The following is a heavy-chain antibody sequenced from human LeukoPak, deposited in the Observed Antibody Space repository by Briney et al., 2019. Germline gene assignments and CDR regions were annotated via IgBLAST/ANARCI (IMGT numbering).Heavy chain of an antibody. Sequence: SETLSLTCTVSGGSISSNFYYWGWIRQPPGKGLEWIGSISYSGSTDYNPSLKSRVTISVGTSKNQFSLTLTSVTAADTAMYYCARGSSTGFDYWGQGTLVTVSS. CDR3: ARGSSTGFDY. J-gene: IGHJ4*02. D-gene: IGHD2-2*01. CDR1: GGSISSNFYY. V-gene: IGHV4-39*07. CDR2: ISYSGST.